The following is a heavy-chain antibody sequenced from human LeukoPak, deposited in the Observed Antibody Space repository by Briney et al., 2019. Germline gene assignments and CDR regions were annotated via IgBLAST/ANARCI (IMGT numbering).Heavy chain of an antibody. Sequence: PSETLSLTCSISGGSIYSHSWWSWVRQPPGKGLEWIGEIYHGGDTNYDPSLKSRVSMSVDKSKNHFSLNLSSVTAADTAMYYCASHIKVLGTIGFDYWGQGALVTVSS. J-gene: IGHJ4*02. D-gene: IGHD2/OR15-2a*01. CDR1: GGSIYSHSW. CDR2: IYHGGDT. CDR3: ASHIKVLGTIGFDY. V-gene: IGHV4-4*02.